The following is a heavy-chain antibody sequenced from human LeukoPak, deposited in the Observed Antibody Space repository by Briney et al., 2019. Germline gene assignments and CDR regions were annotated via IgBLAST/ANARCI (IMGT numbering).Heavy chain of an antibody. J-gene: IGHJ4*02. Sequence: GGSLRLSYAASGFTFDDYAMHWVRQAPGKGLEWVSGISWNSGSIGYADSVKGRFTISRDNTKNSLYLQMNSLRAEDMALYYCAIGRGRGVINNFDYWGQGTLVTVSS. V-gene: IGHV3-9*03. CDR3: AIGRGRGVINNFDY. CDR2: ISWNSGSI. D-gene: IGHD3-10*01. CDR1: GFTFDDYA.